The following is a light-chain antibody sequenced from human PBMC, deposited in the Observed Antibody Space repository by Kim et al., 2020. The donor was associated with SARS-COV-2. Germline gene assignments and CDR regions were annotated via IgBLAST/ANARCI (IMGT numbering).Light chain of an antibody. V-gene: IGLV3-1*01. CDR3: QAWDRNTVV. CDR2: QDN. Sequence: SYELTQPPSLSVSPGQTASITCSGDKLGHKFTFWYQQKPGQSPVLVIYQDNKRHSGIPERISGSNSGNTATLTISGTQAMDEADYFCQAWDRNTVVFGGGTQLTVL. J-gene: IGLJ2*01. CDR1: KLGHKF.